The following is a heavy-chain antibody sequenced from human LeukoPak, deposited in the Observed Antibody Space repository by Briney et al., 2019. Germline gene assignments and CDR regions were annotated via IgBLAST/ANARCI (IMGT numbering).Heavy chain of an antibody. Sequence: GGSLRLSCAASGFTFSNYWMNWVGQAPGKGLEGVANIKQDGSAKYYVDSVKGRFTISRDNAKNSLYLQMNSLGAEDTAVYYCARTIREQWLTIDYWGQGTLVTFSS. CDR3: ARTIREQWLTIDY. CDR1: GFTFSNYW. D-gene: IGHD6-19*01. J-gene: IGHJ4*02. V-gene: IGHV3-7*04. CDR2: IKQDGSAK.